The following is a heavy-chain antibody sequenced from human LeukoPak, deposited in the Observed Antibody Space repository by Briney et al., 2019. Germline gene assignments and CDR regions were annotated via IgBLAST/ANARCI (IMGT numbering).Heavy chain of an antibody. CDR2: IRNKADGGTP. D-gene: IGHD1-26*01. Sequence: GGSLRLSCTASGFTFGDYTITWIRQAPGKGLGWVGFIRNKADGGTPEYAASVKGRFTISRDDSKSIAYLQLNSLKTDDTAVYYCTRDPPTRYWGQGTLVSVSS. CDR1: GFTFGDYT. J-gene: IGHJ4*02. V-gene: IGHV3-49*03. CDR3: TRDPPTRY.